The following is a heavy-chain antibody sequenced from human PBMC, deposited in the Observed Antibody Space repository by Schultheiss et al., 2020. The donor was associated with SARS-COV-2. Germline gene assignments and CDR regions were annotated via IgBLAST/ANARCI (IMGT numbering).Heavy chain of an antibody. Sequence: QTLSLTCTVSGGSISSYYWSWIRQPPGKALEWLARIDWDDDKYYSTSLKTRLTISKDTSKNQVVLTMTNMDPVDTATYYCARSTRFGESPVDYWGQGTLVTVSS. CDR3: ARSTRFGESPVDY. J-gene: IGHJ4*02. V-gene: IGHV2-70*11. D-gene: IGHD3-10*01. CDR1: GGSISSYYW. CDR2: IDWDDDK.